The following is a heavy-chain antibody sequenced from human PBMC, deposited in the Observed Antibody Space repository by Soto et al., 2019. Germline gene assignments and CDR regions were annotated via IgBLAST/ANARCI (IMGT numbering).Heavy chain of an antibody. CDR3: ARVRQYCSRTKCYQER. CDR1: GDSIISTNW. V-gene: IGHV4-4*02. Sequence: PSETRSLTCAVSGDSIISTNWWHWVRPSPDKGLEWIGEIHHGGNINYNPSLKSRVTISMDKSKNQFSLKLNSVTAADTAVYYCARVRQYCSRTKCYQERWGKGNMVNVSS. D-gene: IGHD2-2*01. CDR2: IHHGGNI. J-gene: IGHJ4*02.